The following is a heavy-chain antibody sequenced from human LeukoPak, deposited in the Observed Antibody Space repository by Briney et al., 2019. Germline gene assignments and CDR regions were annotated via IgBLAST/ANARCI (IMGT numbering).Heavy chain of an antibody. J-gene: IGHJ3*02. Sequence: SVKVSCKASGGTFSSYAISWVRQAPGQGLEWMGRIIPILGIANYAQKFQGRVTITADKSTSTAYMELSSLRSEDTAVYSFAGGGGDAFDIWGQGTMVTVSS. CDR3: AGGGGDAFDI. CDR2: IIPILGIA. D-gene: IGHD3-16*01. V-gene: IGHV1-69*04. CDR1: GGTFSSYA.